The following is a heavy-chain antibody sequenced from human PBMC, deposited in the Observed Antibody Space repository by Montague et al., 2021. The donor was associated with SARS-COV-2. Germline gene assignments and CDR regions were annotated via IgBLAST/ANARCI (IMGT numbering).Heavy chain of an antibody. J-gene: IGHJ5*02. CDR1: GGSISSSSYY. CDR3: ARFPYYYDNWFDP. CDR2: IYYSGST. V-gene: IGHV4-30-4*08. D-gene: IGHD3-22*01. Sequence: TLSLTCTVSGGSISSSSYYWGWLRQPPGKGLEWIGYIYYSGSTYYNPSLKGRVTISVDTSKNQSSLKLSSVTAADTAVYYCARFPYYYDNWFDPWGQGTLVTVSS.